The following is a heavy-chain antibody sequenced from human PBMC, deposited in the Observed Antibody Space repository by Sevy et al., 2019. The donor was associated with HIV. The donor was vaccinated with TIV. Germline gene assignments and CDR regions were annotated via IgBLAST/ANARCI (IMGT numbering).Heavy chain of an antibody. CDR3: ARLGVRYFDWLPPYDAFDI. J-gene: IGHJ3*02. D-gene: IGHD3-9*01. V-gene: IGHV5-51*01. Sequence: GESLKISCKGSGYSFTSYWIGWVRQMPGKGLEWMGIIYPGDSDTRYSPSFQGQVTISADKSISTAYLQWSSLKASDTAMYYCARLGVRYFDWLPPYDAFDIWGQGTMVTVSS. CDR1: GYSFTSYW. CDR2: IYPGDSDT.